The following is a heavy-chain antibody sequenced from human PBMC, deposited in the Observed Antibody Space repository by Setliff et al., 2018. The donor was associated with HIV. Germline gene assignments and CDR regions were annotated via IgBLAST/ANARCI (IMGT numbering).Heavy chain of an antibody. V-gene: IGHV7-4-1*02. CDR3: AREFLLGDLSFPAN. Sequence: SVKVSCKASGYTFTGYAMNWVRQAPGQGLEWMGWVNTKTGNPTYAQDFTGRFVSSLDTSVNTAYLEISGLKIEDTAVYFCAREFLLGDLSFPANWGQGTLVTVSS. D-gene: IGHD3-16*02. CDR1: GYTFTGYA. CDR2: VNTKTGNP. J-gene: IGHJ4*02.